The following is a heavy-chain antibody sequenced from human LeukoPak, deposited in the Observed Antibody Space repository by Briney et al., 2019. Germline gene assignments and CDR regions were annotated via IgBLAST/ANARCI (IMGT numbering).Heavy chain of an antibody. D-gene: IGHD4/OR15-4a*01. CDR3: ARGGRLWYYGMDV. CDR1: GGSISGSY. V-gene: IGHV4-59*01. CDR2: IHYSGTT. J-gene: IGHJ6*02. Sequence: SETLSLTCTVSGGSISGSYWSWIRQPPGKGLEWIGYIHYSGTTNYNPSLKSRVTISVDTSKNQCSLELSSVTAADTAVYFCARGGRLWYYGMDVWGQGTTVTVSS.